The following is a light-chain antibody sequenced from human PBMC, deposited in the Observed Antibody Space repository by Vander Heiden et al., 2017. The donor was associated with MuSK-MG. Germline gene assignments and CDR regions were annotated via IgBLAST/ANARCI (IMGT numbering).Light chain of an antibody. CDR2: AAS. CDR1: QSISSY. Sequence: DIQMTQSPSSLSASVGDRVTITCRASQSISSYLNWYQQKPGKAPKLLIYAASSLQSGVPSRFSGSGSGTDFTPTISSLQPEDFATYYCQLSDSTLPYTFGQGTKLEIK. J-gene: IGKJ2*01. CDR3: QLSDSTLPYT. V-gene: IGKV1-39*01.